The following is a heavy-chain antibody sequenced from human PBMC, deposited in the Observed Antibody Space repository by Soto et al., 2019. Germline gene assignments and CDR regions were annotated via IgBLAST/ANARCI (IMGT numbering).Heavy chain of an antibody. V-gene: IGHV1-18*01. CDR3: ARDRPAPLDY. CDR2: ISAYNGNT. Sequence: QVQLEQSGPEVKKPGASVKVSCKASGYTFTSYGVSWVRQAPGQGLEWMGWISAYNGNTNYAQKFQGRVTMTTDTATSTAYMELRILRSDDTAVFYCARDRPAPLDYWGQGTLVTVSS. CDR1: GYTFTSYG. J-gene: IGHJ4*02.